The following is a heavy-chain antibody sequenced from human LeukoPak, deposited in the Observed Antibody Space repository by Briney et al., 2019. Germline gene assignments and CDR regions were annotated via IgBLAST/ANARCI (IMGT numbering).Heavy chain of an antibody. J-gene: IGHJ4*02. CDR1: GYSISSGYY. CDR2: IYHSGST. CDR3: ARSKLAAAGTIN. Sequence: SETLSLTCTVSGYSISSGYYWGWIRQPPGKGLEWIGSIYHSGSTYYNPSLKSRVTISVDTSKNQFSLKLTSVTAGDTALYYCARSKLAAAGTINWGQGTLVTVSS. V-gene: IGHV4-38-2*02. D-gene: IGHD6-13*01.